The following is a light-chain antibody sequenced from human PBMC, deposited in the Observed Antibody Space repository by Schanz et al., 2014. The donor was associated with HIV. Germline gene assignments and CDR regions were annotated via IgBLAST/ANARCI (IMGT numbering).Light chain of an antibody. CDR2: SNN. V-gene: IGLV1-40*01. CDR3: QSYDSSLSGPV. Sequence: QSVLTQPPSVSGAPGQRVTVSCTGSSSNIGAGYDVHWYQHRPGSAPKLLIHSNNQRPSGVPDRFSGSKSGTSASLAITGLQAEDEADYYCQSYDSSLSGPVFGGGTKLTV. CDR1: SSNIGAGYD. J-gene: IGLJ2*01.